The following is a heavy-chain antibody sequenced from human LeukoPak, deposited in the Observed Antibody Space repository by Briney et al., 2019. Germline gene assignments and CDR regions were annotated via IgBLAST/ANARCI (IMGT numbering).Heavy chain of an antibody. V-gene: IGHV3-48*02. CDR3: ARVPLIRLGIRRYFDY. D-gene: IGHD7-27*01. J-gene: IGHJ4*02. CDR1: GFTFRTYT. CDR2: ISSSSSSI. Sequence: GGSLRLSCAASGFTFRTYTMNWVRQAPGKGLEWISSISSSSSSIYYADSVKGRFTISRDNANNSLYLQMNNLRDEDTAVYYCARVPLIRLGIRRYFDYWGQGTLVTVSS.